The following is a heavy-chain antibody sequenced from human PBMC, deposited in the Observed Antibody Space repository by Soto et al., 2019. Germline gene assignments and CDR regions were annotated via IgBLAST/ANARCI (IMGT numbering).Heavy chain of an antibody. CDR2: IYYSGST. J-gene: IGHJ3*02. Sequence: SETLSLTCSVSGGSIGSYYWSWIRQPPGKGLEWIGYIYYSGSTYYNPSLKSRVTISVDTSKNQFSLKLSSVTAADTAVYYCARQLSTDAFDIWGQGTMVTVSS. V-gene: IGHV4-59*08. CDR3: ARQLSTDAFDI. D-gene: IGHD3-10*01. CDR1: GGSIGSYY.